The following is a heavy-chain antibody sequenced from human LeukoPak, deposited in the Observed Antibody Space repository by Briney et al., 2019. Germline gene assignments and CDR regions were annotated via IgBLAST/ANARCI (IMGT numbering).Heavy chain of an antibody. CDR3: ARVGSCSGGSCYYRLFDH. CDR2: IYYSGST. Sequence: LRLSCTASGFTFSSYAMNWIRQHPGKGLEWIGYIYYSGSTYYNPSLKSRVSISVDTSKNQFSLKLSSVTAADTAVYYCARVGSCSGGSCYYRLFDHWGQGTLVTVSS. V-gene: IGHV4-31*02. D-gene: IGHD2-15*01. J-gene: IGHJ4*02. CDR1: GFTFSSYA.